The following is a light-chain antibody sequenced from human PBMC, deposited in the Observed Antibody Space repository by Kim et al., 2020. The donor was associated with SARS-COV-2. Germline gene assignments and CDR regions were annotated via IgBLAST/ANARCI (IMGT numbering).Light chain of an antibody. V-gene: IGLV3-19*01. CDR3: NSRGSNDNVL. CDR2: GKN. J-gene: IGLJ2*01. CDR1: SLKSYY. Sequence: VALGQTVRSTVQGDSLKSYYATWYQQKPGQAPIVVIYGKNNRPSGIPARFSGSSSGDTASLTITGTQAGDEADYYCNSRGSNDNVLFGGGTQLTVL.